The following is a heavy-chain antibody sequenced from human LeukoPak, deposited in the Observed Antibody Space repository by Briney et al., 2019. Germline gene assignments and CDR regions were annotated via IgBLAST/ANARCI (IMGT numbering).Heavy chain of an antibody. Sequence: ASVKVSCKVSGYTLTELSMHWVRQDPGKGLEWMGGFDPEDGETIYAQKFQGRVTITADKCTSTAYMELSSLRSEGTAVYYCARDNDSRDPPHFDYWGQGTMVTVSA. CDR3: ARDNDSRDPPHFDY. CDR2: FDPEDGET. J-gene: IGHJ4*02. D-gene: IGHD3-16*01. CDR1: GYTLTELS. V-gene: IGHV1-24*01.